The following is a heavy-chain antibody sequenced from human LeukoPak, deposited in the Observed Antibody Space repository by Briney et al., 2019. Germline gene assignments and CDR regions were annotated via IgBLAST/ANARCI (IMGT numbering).Heavy chain of an antibody. CDR2: INHRGST. Sequence: SETLSLTCAIYGGSFSGYYWSWIRRPPGKGLEWIGEINHRGSTNYNPSLKSRVTISVDTSMNSFSLELSSVTAADTAVYYCARVGYCGGDCYPFDYWGQGTLTTISS. D-gene: IGHD2-21*02. V-gene: IGHV4-34*01. CDR3: ARVGYCGGDCYPFDY. J-gene: IGHJ4*02. CDR1: GGSFSGYY.